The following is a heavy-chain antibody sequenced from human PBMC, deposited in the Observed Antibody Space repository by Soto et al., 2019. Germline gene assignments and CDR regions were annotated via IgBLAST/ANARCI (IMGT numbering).Heavy chain of an antibody. CDR1: GFTFTTSW. Sequence: EVQLVESGGDSVQPGGSLRLSCVASGFTFTTSWMHWVRQAPGKGLVWLSRIIGDGSGADYADSVKGRFTISRDNAKNTVYLQMNSLRAEDTAVYYCARVDVASRGIDYWGQGTLVTVSS. V-gene: IGHV3-74*01. CDR3: ARVDVASRGIDY. J-gene: IGHJ4*02. CDR2: IIGDGSGA. D-gene: IGHD5-12*01.